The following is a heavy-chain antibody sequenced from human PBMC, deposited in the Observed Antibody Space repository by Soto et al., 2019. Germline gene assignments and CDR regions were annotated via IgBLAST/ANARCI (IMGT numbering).Heavy chain of an antibody. V-gene: IGHV4-59*12. Sequence: SETLSLTCTVSGGSISSYYWSWIRQPPGKGLEWIGYIYYSGSTNYNPSLKSRVTISVDTSKNQFSLKLSSVTAADTAVYYCAREEGGGYDHRWFDPWGQGTLVTVS. D-gene: IGHD5-12*01. CDR2: IYYSGST. J-gene: IGHJ5*02. CDR1: GGSISSYY. CDR3: AREEGGGYDHRWFDP.